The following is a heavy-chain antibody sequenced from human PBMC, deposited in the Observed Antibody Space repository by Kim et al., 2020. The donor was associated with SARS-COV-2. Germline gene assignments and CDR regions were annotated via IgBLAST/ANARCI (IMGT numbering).Heavy chain of an antibody. V-gene: IGHV3-21*06. CDR3: ARDAQGGYGHNFWFDY. Sequence: ADSVKGRFIIARDNAKNSVSLQMNALRGDDTAIYYCARDAQGGYGHNFWFDYWGQGTRVTVSS. J-gene: IGHJ4*02. D-gene: IGHD3-3*01.